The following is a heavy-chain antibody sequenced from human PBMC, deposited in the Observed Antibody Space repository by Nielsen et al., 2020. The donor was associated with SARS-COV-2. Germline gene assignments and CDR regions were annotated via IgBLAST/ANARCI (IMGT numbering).Heavy chain of an antibody. Sequence: GGSLRLSCAASGFTFDDYAMHWVRHAPGKGLEWVSGISWNSGSIGYADSVKGRFTISRDNAKNSLYLQMNSLRAEDTALYYCAKVENWNDGPEDAFDIWGQGTMVTVSS. CDR1: GFTFDDYA. D-gene: IGHD1-1*01. J-gene: IGHJ3*02. V-gene: IGHV3-9*01. CDR2: ISWNSGSI. CDR3: AKVENWNDGPEDAFDI.